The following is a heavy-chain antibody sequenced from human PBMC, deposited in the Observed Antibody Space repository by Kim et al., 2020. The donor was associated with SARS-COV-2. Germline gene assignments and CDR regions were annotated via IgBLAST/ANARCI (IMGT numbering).Heavy chain of an antibody. J-gene: IGHJ6*02. CDR3: ARVNSAMVTEPLYYYGMDV. V-gene: IGHV7-4-1*02. CDR2: INTDTGNP. Sequence: ASVKVSCKASGYTFTSYAMNWVRQAPGQGLEWMGWINTDTGNPTFAQGFTGRFVFSLDTSDSTAYLQISSLKAEDTAVYYCARVNSAMVTEPLYYYGMDVWGQGTTVTVSS. CDR1: GYTFTSYA. D-gene: IGHD5-18*01.